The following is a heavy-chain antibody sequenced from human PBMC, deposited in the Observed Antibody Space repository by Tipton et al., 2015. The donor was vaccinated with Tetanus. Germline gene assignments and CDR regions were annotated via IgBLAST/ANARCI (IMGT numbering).Heavy chain of an antibody. D-gene: IGHD6-13*01. CDR2: ISISGDST. V-gene: IGHV3-23*01. CDR3: ARDGSGTGYDMDV. J-gene: IGHJ6*02. CDR1: GFTFSNHA. Sequence: SLRLSCAASGFTFSNHAMTWVRQAPGKGLEWVSAISISGDSTYYADSVKGRFTISRDNSKNTLYLQMNSLRAEDTAVYYCARDGSGTGYDMDVWGQGTTVTVSS.